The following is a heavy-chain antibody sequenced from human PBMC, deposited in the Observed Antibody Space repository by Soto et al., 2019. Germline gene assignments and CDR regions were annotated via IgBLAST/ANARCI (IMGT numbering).Heavy chain of an antibody. D-gene: IGHD2-21*01. CDR1: GGSLRGSY. CDR2: VTHSGST. CDR3: ARGHIPVYGPVPDYFDS. J-gene: IGHJ4*02. Sequence: QVHLQQWGAGLLKPSETLSLICGVYGGSLRGSYWSWIRQPPGKALEWLGKVTHSGSTTFNPSPKRPVSVSVDTSDSPFSLKLTSVTAADTAVYYCARGHIPVYGPVPDYFDSWGQGTLVTVSS. V-gene: IGHV4-34*02.